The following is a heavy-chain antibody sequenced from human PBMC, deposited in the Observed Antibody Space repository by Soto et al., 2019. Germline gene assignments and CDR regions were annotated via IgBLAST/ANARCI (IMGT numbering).Heavy chain of an antibody. CDR3: ARGGSFRFDY. CDR1: GFIFSSFW. D-gene: IGHD1-26*01. V-gene: IGHV3-74*03. J-gene: IGHJ4*02. CDR2: INTDGSIT. Sequence: PGGSLRLSCAASGFIFSSFWIQWVRQVPGKGLEWVSRINTDGSITTYADSVKGRFTISRDNAKNTVFLQMNSLRAEDTAVYYRARGGSFRFDYWGQGALVTVSS.